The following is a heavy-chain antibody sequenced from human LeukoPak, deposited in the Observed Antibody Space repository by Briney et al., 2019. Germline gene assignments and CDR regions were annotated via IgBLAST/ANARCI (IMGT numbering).Heavy chain of an antibody. D-gene: IGHD6-6*01. Sequence: PSETLSLTCAVYGGSFSGYYWSWIRQPPGKGLELIGEINHSGSTNYNPSLKSRVTISVDTSKNQFSLKLSSVTAADTAVYYCARRTHSNSIAARSMGGFDYWGQGNLVTVSS. CDR1: GGSFSGYY. CDR2: INHSGST. CDR3: ARRTHSNSIAARSMGGFDY. V-gene: IGHV4-34*01. J-gene: IGHJ4*02.